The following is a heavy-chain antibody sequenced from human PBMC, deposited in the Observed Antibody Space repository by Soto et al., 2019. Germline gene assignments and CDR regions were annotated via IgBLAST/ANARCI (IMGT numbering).Heavy chain of an antibody. Sequence: GESRRRSCAASGFTFSSYAMSWVRQVPGKGLEWVSAISGSGGSTYYADSVKGRFTSSRDNSKNTRYLQMNSLRAEDTAVYYCAKESGLYPCGFDYWGQGTLVTV. V-gene: IGHV3-23*01. J-gene: IGHJ4*02. CDR2: ISGSGGST. CDR3: AKESGLYPCGFDY. D-gene: IGHD5-12*01. CDR1: GFTFSSYA.